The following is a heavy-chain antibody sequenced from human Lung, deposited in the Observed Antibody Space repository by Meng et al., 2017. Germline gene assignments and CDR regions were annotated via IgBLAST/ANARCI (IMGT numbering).Heavy chain of an antibody. J-gene: IGHJ4*02. CDR1: GFTFSNAY. CDR2: IKSKPDGETI. Sequence: RWVDSGGGLVKLGGSLRLSCEGSGFTFSNAYMTWVRQVPGKRLEWVGRIKSKPDGETIDYAAPVKGRFTISRDDSKNTVYLQMNSLKTEDTAVYYCSGHIDYWGQGTLVTVSS. D-gene: IGHD5-12*01. V-gene: IGHV3-15*01. CDR3: SGHIDY.